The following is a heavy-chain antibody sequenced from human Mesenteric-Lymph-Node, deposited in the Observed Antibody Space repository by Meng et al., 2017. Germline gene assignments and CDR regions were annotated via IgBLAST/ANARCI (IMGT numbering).Heavy chain of an antibody. D-gene: IGHD1-14*01. CDR1: GGSISSSNW. V-gene: IGHV4-4*02. J-gene: IGHJ4*02. CDR2: IYHSGTT. Sequence: VRVGGCCPGRVKPSGTLSLTCSVSGGSISSSNWWSWVRQPPGKGLEWIGEIYHSGTTYYTSSLKSRVSISVDTSKNQFSLKLSSVTAADTAVYYCARHHHSPTFDYWGQGTLVTVSS. CDR3: ARHHHSPTFDY.